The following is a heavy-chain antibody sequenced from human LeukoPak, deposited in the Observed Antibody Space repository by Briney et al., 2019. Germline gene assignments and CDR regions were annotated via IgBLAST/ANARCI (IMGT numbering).Heavy chain of an antibody. V-gene: IGHV4-59*01. D-gene: IGHD5-18*01. Sequence: SETLSLTCTVSGDSITSYYWTWIRQPPGKGLEWIGYIHRNGDTKNNPSLKSRVTISLDTSKHQFSLKLSSVTAADTAVYYCARGGYTYGFVAKFDSWGQGTLVSVSS. CDR3: ARGGYTYGFVAKFDS. J-gene: IGHJ4*02. CDR2: IHRNGDT. CDR1: GDSITSYY.